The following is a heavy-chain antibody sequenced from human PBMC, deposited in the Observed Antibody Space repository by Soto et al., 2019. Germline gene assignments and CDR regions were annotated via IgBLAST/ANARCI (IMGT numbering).Heavy chain of an antibody. D-gene: IGHD6-13*01. CDR1: GFTFSSYW. V-gene: IGHV3-74*01. CDR2: INSDGSST. Sequence: GGSLRLSCAASGFTFSSYWMHWVRQAPGKGLVWVSRINSDGSSTSYADSVKGRFTISRDNAKNTLHLQMNSLRAEDTAVYYCARGAAAGTGDYWGQGTLVTVSS. CDR3: ARGAAAGTGDY. J-gene: IGHJ4*02.